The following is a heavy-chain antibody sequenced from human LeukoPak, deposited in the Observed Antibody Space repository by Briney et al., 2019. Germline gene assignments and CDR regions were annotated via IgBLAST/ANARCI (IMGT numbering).Heavy chain of an antibody. Sequence: ASVKVSFKASGYTFTGYYMHWVRRAPGQGLEWMGWINPNSGGTNYAQQFQGRVTMTRDTSISTAYMELSRLRSDDTAVYYCASLVGTYSSSSGVDYWGQGTLVTVSS. CDR1: GYTFTGYY. V-gene: IGHV1-2*02. D-gene: IGHD6-6*01. J-gene: IGHJ4*02. CDR2: INPNSGGT. CDR3: ASLVGTYSSSSGVDY.